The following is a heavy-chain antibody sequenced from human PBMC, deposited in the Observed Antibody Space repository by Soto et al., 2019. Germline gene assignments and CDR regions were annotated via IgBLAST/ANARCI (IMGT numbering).Heavy chain of an antibody. CDR1: GFTFSSYA. J-gene: IGHJ4*02. CDR2: ISYDGSNK. Sequence: GGSLILSCAASGFTFSSYAMHWVRQAPGKGLEWVAVISYDGSNKYYADSVKGRFTISRDNSKNTLYLQMNSLRAEDTAVYCCARDSTAMVPITPSDYWGQGTLVTVSS. D-gene: IGHD5-18*01. V-gene: IGHV3-30-3*01. CDR3: ARDSTAMVPITPSDY.